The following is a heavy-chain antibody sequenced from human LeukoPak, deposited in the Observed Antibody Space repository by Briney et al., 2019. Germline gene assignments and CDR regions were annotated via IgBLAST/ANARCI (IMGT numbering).Heavy chain of an antibody. V-gene: IGHV3-15*01. CDR3: ADLGDYGVG. D-gene: IGHD4-17*01. CDR1: GFTFRNAW. CDR2: IKSRTDGGTI. J-gene: IGHJ4*02. Sequence: GGSLRLSCAASGFTFRNAWMSWVRQAPGKGPEWVGRIKSRTDGGTIEYAAPVKGRFSISRDDSKNTPYLQINSLNTEDTAVYYCADLGDYGVGWAQGTLVTVSS.